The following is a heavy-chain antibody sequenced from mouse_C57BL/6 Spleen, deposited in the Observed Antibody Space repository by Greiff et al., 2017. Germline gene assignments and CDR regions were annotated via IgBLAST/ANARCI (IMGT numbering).Heavy chain of an antibody. V-gene: IGHV1-26*01. CDR3: ARYYDGWYFDV. CDR1: GYTFTDYY. D-gene: IGHD1-1*01. J-gene: IGHJ1*03. CDR2: INPNNGGT. Sequence: EVQLQQSGPELVKPGASVKISCKASGYTFTDYYMNWVKQSHGKSLEWIGDINPNNGGTSYNQKFKGKATLTVDKSSSTAYMELRSLTSEDSAVYYCARYYDGWYFDVWGTGTTVTVS.